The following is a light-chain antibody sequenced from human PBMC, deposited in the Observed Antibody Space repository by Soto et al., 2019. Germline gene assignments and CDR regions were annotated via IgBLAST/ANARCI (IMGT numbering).Light chain of an antibody. CDR3: QHYFTTPIT. V-gene: IGKV4-1*01. CDR2: WAS. J-gene: IGKJ4*01. Sequence: EIVMTQSPDSLAVSLGERATFNCKSSQSILRTSNGMNYFAWYQQKPGQPPKRLIYWASTRESGVPDRFSGSGSGTDFTLTIGSLQAEDVAVYYCQHYFTTPITFGGGTKVEIK. CDR1: QSILRTSNGMNY.